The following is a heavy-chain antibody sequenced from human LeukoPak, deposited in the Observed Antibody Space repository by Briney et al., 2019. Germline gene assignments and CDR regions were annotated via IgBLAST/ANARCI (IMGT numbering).Heavy chain of an antibody. Sequence: GGSLRLSCVASGLTVSTSYMSWVRQATGKGLEWVSAIGTAGDTYYPGSVKGRFTISRENAKNSLYLQMNSLRAGDTAVYYCARSSGHHFDYWGQGTLVTVSS. CDR2: IGTAGDT. J-gene: IGHJ4*02. V-gene: IGHV3-13*01. D-gene: IGHD3-22*01. CDR3: ARSSGHHFDY. CDR1: GLTVSTSY.